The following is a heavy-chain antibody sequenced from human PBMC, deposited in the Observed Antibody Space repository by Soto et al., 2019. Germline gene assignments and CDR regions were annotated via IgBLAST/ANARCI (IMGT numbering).Heavy chain of an antibody. CDR1: GFTFSDYY. CDR2: ISSSSSYT. Sequence: GGSLRLSCAASGFTFSDYYMSWIRQAPGKGLEWVSYISSSSSYTNYADSVKGRFTISRDNAKNSLYLQMNSLRAEDTAVYYCARTTYYYDSSEGSYYFDYWGQGTLVTVSS. CDR3: ARTTYYYDSSEGSYYFDY. D-gene: IGHD3-22*01. V-gene: IGHV3-11*06. J-gene: IGHJ4*02.